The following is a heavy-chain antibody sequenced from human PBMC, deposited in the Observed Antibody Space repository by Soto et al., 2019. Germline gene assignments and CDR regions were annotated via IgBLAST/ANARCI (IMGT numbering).Heavy chain of an antibody. V-gene: IGHV1-69*13. CDR2: IIPIFGTA. CDR1: GGTFSSYA. CDR3: ARGTEIFYGMDV. J-gene: IGHJ6*02. D-gene: IGHD3-3*01. Sequence: SVKVSFKASGGTFSSYAISWVRQAPGQGLEWMGGIIPIFGTANYAQKFQGRVTITADESTSTAYMELSSLRSEDTAVYYCARGTEIFYGMDVWGQGTTVTVSS.